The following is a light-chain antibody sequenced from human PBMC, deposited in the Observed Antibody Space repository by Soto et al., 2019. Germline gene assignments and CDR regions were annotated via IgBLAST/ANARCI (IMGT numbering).Light chain of an antibody. Sequence: ETVMTQSPVTLSLSPGERATLSCRASQSVGSTLAWYQQKLGQAPRLLIYAASTRATGVPARFSGSGFGTEFTLTINSLQSEDFAVYYCQQYNNWPLTFGGGTRVEIQ. V-gene: IGKV3-15*01. CDR1: QSVGST. CDR3: QQYNNWPLT. CDR2: AAS. J-gene: IGKJ4*01.